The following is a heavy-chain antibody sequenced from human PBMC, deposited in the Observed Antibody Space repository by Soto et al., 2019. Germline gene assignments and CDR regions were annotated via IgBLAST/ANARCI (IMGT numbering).Heavy chain of an antibody. D-gene: IGHD5-12*01. CDR3: ARDRTRRFYSGYDYGWLGGFDP. Sequence: QVQLQESGPGLVKPSETLSLTCTVSGGSISSYYWSWIRQPPGKGLEWIGYIYYSGSTNYNPSLKSRVTISVDTSKKQFSLKLSSVTAADTAVYYCARDRTRRFYSGYDYGWLGGFDPWGQGTLVTVSS. CDR2: IYYSGST. V-gene: IGHV4-59*01. CDR1: GGSISSYY. J-gene: IGHJ5*02.